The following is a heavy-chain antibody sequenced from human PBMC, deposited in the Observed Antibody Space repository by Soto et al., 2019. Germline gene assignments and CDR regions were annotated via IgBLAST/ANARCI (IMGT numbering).Heavy chain of an antibody. CDR2: ISGSGGST. V-gene: IGHV3-23*01. CDR3: AKEVSLGSTVDLGY. CDR1: GFTFTIFA. D-gene: IGHD7-27*01. Sequence: EVQLLESGGDLVQPGGSLRLSCAASGFTFTIFAMSWVRQSPGKGLEWVSTISGSGGSTYYADAVKGRFTISRDNSMGTLYLQMKSLRVEDTVIYYCAKEVSLGSTVDLGYWGQGTLVTVSS. J-gene: IGHJ4*02.